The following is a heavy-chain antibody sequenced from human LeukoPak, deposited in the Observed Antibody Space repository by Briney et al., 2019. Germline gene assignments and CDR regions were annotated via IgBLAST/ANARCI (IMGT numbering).Heavy chain of an antibody. Sequence: LSLTCTVSGGSISNYYWNWIRQPPGKGLEWVSYISSSGSTIYYADSVKGRFTISRDNAKNSLYLQMNSLRAEDTAVYYCATDIRWGAFDIWGQGTMVTVSS. CDR1: GGSISNYY. CDR2: ISSSGSTI. J-gene: IGHJ3*02. V-gene: IGHV3-11*01. D-gene: IGHD3-3*01. CDR3: ATDIRWGAFDI.